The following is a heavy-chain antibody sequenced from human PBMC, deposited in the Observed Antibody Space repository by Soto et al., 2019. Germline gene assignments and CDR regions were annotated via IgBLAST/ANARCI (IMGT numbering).Heavy chain of an antibody. CDR3: AAGGGLPRYY. J-gene: IGHJ4*02. CDR1: GGSISSGGYS. CDR2: IYHSGST. V-gene: IGHV4-30-2*01. Sequence: QLQLQESGSGLVKPSQTLSLTCAVSGGSISSGGYSWSWIRQPPGKGLEWIGYIYHSGSTHYNPSLKSRVTISIDRSKTQFSLELSSVTAADTAAYYCAAGGGLPRYYWGQGTLVTVSS. D-gene: IGHD5-12*01.